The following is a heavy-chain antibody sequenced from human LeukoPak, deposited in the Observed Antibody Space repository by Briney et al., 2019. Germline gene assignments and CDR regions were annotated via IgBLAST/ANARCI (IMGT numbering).Heavy chain of an antibody. J-gene: IGHJ4*02. D-gene: IGHD6-13*01. CDR1: GFTFNTYP. CDR2: ISYDGSYE. V-gene: IGHV3-30*01. CDR3: AKGAAAGTWGISFDS. Sequence: GGSLRLSCAASGFTFNTYPMHWVHQAPGKGLEWVAVISYDGSYEYYAESVKGRFTISRDNSKNTLYLQINSLRAEDTAVYYCAKGAAAGTWGISFDSWGQGTLVTVTS.